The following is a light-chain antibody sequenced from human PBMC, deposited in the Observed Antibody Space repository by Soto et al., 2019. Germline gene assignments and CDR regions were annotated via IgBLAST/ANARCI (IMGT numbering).Light chain of an antibody. V-gene: IGLV2-14*01. J-gene: IGLJ1*01. CDR2: EVS. CDR1: SSDVGGYNY. Sequence: LTQPASVSGSPGQSITISCTGTSSDVGGYNYVSWYQQHPGKAPKLMIYEVSNRPSGVSNRFSGSKSGNTASLTISGLQAEDEADYYCSSYTSSSTSLYVFGTGTNVTVL. CDR3: SSYTSSSTSLYV.